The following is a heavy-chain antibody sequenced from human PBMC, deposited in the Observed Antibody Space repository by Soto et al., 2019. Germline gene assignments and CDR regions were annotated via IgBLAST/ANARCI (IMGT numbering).Heavy chain of an antibody. CDR1: GASTSRYS. V-gene: IGHV4-59*01. J-gene: IGHJ5*02. Sequence: KTSETLSPTCTVSGASTSRYSCSWIRQPAGKGLEWIGYIYYSGRTTYNPSLKSRVTISVDTSKNQFSLKLSSLTAAAPAVYYCGRDRGTEFYYSSGSSLHGSFDPWGQGTLVTVSS. CDR3: GRDRGTEFYYSSGSSLHGSFDP. D-gene: IGHD3-22*01. CDR2: IYYSGRT.